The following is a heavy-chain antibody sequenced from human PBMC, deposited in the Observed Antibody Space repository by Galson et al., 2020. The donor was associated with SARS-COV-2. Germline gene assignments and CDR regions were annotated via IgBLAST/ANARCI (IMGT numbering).Heavy chain of an antibody. D-gene: IGHD3-3*01. CDR1: GGSISSGGYY. V-gene: IGHV4-31*03. Sequence: SETLSLTCTVSGGSISSGGYYWSWIRQHPGKGLEWIGYIYYSGSTYYNPSLKSRVTISVDTSKNQFSLKLSSVTAADTAVYYCARGPTTIFGVVTHMDVWGKGTTVTVSS. CDR3: ARGPTTIFGVVTHMDV. CDR2: IYYSGST. J-gene: IGHJ6*03.